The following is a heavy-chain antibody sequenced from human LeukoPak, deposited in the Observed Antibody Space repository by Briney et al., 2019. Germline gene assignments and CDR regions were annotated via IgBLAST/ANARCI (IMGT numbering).Heavy chain of an antibody. J-gene: IGHJ4*02. CDR1: GGSISSHY. Sequence: SETLSLTCTVSGGSISSHYWSWIRQPPGKGLEWIGYIYYSGSTNYNPSLKSRVTISVDTSKNQLSLKLSSVTAADTAVYYCARGSGAVVVVPAAIPFDYWGQGTLVTVSS. D-gene: IGHD2-2*02. CDR3: ARGSGAVVVVPAAIPFDY. CDR2: IYYSGST. V-gene: IGHV4-59*11.